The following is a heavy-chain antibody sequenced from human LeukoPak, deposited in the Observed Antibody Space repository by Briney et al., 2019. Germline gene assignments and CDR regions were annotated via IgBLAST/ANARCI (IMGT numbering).Heavy chain of an antibody. CDR2: IRYDGSSK. J-gene: IGHJ4*02. CDR1: GFTFNIYG. D-gene: IGHD6-6*01. CDR3: ASQRRDSNSSPFRYHLAY. V-gene: IGHV3-30*02. Sequence: GGSLRLSCATSGFTFNIYGVHWVRQAPGEGLAWVAFIRYDGSSKHYADSVKGRFTISRDTSKNTHYLQMNSLRPEDTAVYYCASQRRDSNSSPFRYHLAYWGQGSLVTVSS.